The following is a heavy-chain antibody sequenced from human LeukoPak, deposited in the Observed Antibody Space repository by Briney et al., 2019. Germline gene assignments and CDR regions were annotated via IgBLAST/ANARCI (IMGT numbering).Heavy chain of an antibody. CDR3: ARGYGEQLLLRFDP. V-gene: IGHV1-18*01. CDR1: GYTFISYG. J-gene: IGHJ5*02. D-gene: IGHD2-15*01. CDR2: ISAYNGNT. Sequence: ASVKVSCKASGYTFISYGISWVRQAPGQGLEWMGWISAYNGNTNYAQKFQGRVTMTTDASTSTAYMELRSLRSDDTAVYYCARGYGEQLLLRFDPWGQGTLVTVSS.